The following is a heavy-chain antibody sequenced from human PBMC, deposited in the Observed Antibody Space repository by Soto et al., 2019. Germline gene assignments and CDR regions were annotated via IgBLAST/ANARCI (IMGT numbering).Heavy chain of an antibody. CDR3: AKVYGDDYHALPM. V-gene: IGHV3-23*01. Sequence: EEQLLESGGGLVQPGGSLRLSCAASGFTFSRYAMTWVRQAAGQGLEWVSTIISTGGTTYYADSVKGRFTISRDNSKNTLYLQRNSLRAEDTSVYYCAKVYGDDYHALPMWGQGTMVTVSS. D-gene: IGHD4-17*01. CDR2: IISTGGTT. CDR1: GFTFSRYA. J-gene: IGHJ3*02.